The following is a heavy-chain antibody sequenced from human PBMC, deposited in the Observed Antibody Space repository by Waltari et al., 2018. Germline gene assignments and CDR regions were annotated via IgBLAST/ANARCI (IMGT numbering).Heavy chain of an antibody. CDR3: ARGPFDYGDYPGAFDI. D-gene: IGHD4-17*01. Sequence: QVQLQESGPGLVKPSETLSLTCTVSGGSISSYYWSWIRQPAGKGLEWIGRIYTSGSTNYNPSLKSRVTMSVDTSKNQFSLKLSSVTAADTAVYYCARGPFDYGDYPGAFDIWGQGTMVTVSS. J-gene: IGHJ3*02. V-gene: IGHV4-4*07. CDR2: IYTSGST. CDR1: GGSISSYY.